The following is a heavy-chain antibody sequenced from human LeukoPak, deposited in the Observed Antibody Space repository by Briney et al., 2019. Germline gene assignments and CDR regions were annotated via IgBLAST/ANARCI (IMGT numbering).Heavy chain of an antibody. J-gene: IGHJ4*02. Sequence: SQTLSLTCAISGDSIFTNNVAWNWIRQSPSRGLEWLGRTYYRSKWSFDYAVSVKSRITIKADTSKNQFSLQLSSVTPEDTAVYYCARGKYTSFDNWGQGTLVTVSS. CDR2: TYYRSKWSF. CDR3: ARGKYTSFDN. D-gene: IGHD6-6*01. CDR1: GDSIFTNNVA. V-gene: IGHV6-1*01.